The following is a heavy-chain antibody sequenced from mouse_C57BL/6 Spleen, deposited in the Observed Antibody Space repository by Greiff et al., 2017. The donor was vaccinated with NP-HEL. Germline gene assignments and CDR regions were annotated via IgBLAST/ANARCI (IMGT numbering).Heavy chain of an antibody. Sequence: QVQLQQSGAELVKPGASVKISCKASGYAFSSYWMNWVKQRPGKGLEWIGQIYPGDGDTNYNGKFKGKATLTADKSSSTAYMQRSSLTSEDSAVYFCARRGITTGYFDYWGQGTTLTVSS. CDR2: IYPGDGDT. D-gene: IGHD1-1*01. CDR3: ARRGITTGYFDY. CDR1: GYAFSSYW. V-gene: IGHV1-80*01. J-gene: IGHJ2*01.